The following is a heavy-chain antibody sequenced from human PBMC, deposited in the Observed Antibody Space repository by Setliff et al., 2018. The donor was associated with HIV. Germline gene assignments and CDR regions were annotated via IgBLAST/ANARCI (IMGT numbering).Heavy chain of an antibody. CDR3: SRVPSCADSWCYIYYYYYYGMDV. J-gene: IGHJ6*02. Sequence: SETLSLTCSLSGGSLTNYYWTWIRKSPGKGLEWIGEIVGSGATTYNPSLKSRITILLDTSKKQFSLKLNSVTAADAAVYYCSRVPSCADSWCYIYYYYYYGMDVWGQGTTVTVSS. CDR1: GGSLTNYY. CDR2: IVGSGAT. D-gene: IGHD2-8*01. V-gene: IGHV4-34*12.